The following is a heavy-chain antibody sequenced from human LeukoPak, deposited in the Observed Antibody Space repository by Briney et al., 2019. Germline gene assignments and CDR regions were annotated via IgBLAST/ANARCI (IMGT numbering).Heavy chain of an antibody. CDR1: GFTFDDYA. V-gene: IGHV3-9*01. CDR2: ISWNSGSI. D-gene: IGHD2-21*01. CDR3: AKARRYCGGECYSYSFDY. Sequence: GGSLRLSCAASGFTFDDYAMHWVRQAPGNGLEWVSGISWNSGSIGYADSVKGRFTISRDNAKNSLYLQMNSLRAEDTALYYCAKARRYCGGECYSYSFDYWGQGTLVTVSS. J-gene: IGHJ4*02.